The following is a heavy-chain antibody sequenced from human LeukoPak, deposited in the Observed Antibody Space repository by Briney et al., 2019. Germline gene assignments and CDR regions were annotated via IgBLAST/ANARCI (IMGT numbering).Heavy chain of an antibody. CDR3: ARVTFDRYYYDSDY. D-gene: IGHD3-22*01. J-gene: IGHJ4*02. CDR1: GYTFTSYG. V-gene: IGHV1-18*01. CDR2: ISAYNGNT. Sequence: ASVKVSCKASGYTFTSYGISWVRQAPGQGLEWMGWISAYNGNTNYAQKLQGRVTMTTDTSTSTAYMELRSLRSDDTAVYYCARVTFDRYYYDSDYWGQGTLVTVSS.